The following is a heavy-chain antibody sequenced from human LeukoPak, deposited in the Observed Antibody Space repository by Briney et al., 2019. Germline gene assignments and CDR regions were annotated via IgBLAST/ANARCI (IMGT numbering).Heavy chain of an antibody. J-gene: IGHJ6*03. CDR3: ARFIVGATHYYYYYYMDV. Sequence: ASVKVSCKASGYTFTSYGISWVRQAPGQGLEWMGWISAYNGNTNYAQKLQGRVTMTTDTSTSTAYMELRSLRSDDTAVYYCARFIVGATHYYYYYYMDVWGKGTTVTVSS. D-gene: IGHD1-26*01. CDR2: ISAYNGNT. CDR1: GYTFTSYG. V-gene: IGHV1-18*01.